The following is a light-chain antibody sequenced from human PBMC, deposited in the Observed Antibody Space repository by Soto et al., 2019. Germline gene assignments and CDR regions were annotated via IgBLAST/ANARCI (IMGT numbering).Light chain of an antibody. V-gene: IGKV1-5*03. CDR2: KAS. Sequence: DIQLTQSPSTLSAAGGDRVTRTCRASQRISRWSAWYQQKPGQAPKLLICKASSLESGVPSRFSGSGYGKEFTLTISSLQPDDFATYYCQQYNSYAWTFGQGTKVEIK. CDR1: QRISRW. J-gene: IGKJ1*01. CDR3: QQYNSYAWT.